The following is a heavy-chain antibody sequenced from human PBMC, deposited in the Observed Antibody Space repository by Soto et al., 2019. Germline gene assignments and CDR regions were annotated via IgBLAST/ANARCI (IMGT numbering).Heavy chain of an antibody. Sequence: PSETLSLTCSVSDDSINSDKYYWGWIRQPPGKGLEWIGSIYYRGSAYYNPSLKSRVTISVDTSKNQFSLKLSSVTAADTAVYYCARGVGIAARRIDYWGQGTLVTVSS. CDR1: DDSINSDKYY. D-gene: IGHD6-6*01. J-gene: IGHJ4*02. CDR2: IYYRGSA. CDR3: ARGVGIAARRIDY. V-gene: IGHV4-39*07.